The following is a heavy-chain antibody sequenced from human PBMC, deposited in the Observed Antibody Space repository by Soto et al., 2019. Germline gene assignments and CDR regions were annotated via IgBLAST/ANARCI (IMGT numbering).Heavy chain of an antibody. CDR1: GFTLSSYA. Sequence: QVQLVESGGGVVQPGRSLRLSCEASGFTLSSYAMHWVRQAPGKGLEWMAGTSCDERKQYYAGSVKGRFTISRDTSQNTLYLQMNRLTVEDTAVYYCAREGTYYGDYVGVFDFWGPGTMVTVSS. CDR2: TSCDERKQ. V-gene: IGHV3-30*04. J-gene: IGHJ3*01. CDR3: AREGTYYGDYVGVFDF. D-gene: IGHD4-17*01.